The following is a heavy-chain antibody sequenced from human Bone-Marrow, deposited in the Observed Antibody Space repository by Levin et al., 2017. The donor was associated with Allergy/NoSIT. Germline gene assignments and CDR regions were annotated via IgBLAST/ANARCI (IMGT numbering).Heavy chain of an antibody. D-gene: IGHD5-24*01. V-gene: IGHV3-48*03. CDR3: ARDLGVGYNHPHYFDY. Sequence: SCAASGFTFSSYEMNWVRQAPGKGLEWVSYISSSGSTVYYADSVKGRFTISRDNAKNSLYLQMNSLRAEDTAVYYCARDLGVGYNHPHYFDYWGQGTLVTVSS. CDR2: ISSSGSTV. J-gene: IGHJ4*02. CDR1: GFTFSSYE.